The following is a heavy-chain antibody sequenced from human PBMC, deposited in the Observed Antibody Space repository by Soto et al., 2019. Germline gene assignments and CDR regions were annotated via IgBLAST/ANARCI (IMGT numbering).Heavy chain of an antibody. V-gene: IGHV3-48*02. D-gene: IGHD7-27*01. J-gene: IGHJ6*02. CDR2: ISSSSNTI. Sequence: EVQLVESGGGLVQPGGSLRLSCAASGFTFSSYSMNWVRQAPGKGLQWISYISSSSNTIYYADSVKGRFTISRDYAKNSLYLQMNSLTDEDTAVYSCVRGVPGEPPYFWYGMAVWGQGTTVTSSS. CDR1: GFTFSSYS. CDR3: VRGVPGEPPYFWYGMAV.